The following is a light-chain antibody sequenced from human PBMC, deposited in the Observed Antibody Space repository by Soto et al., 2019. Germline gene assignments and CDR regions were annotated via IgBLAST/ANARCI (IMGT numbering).Light chain of an antibody. CDR3: QQYGSSPPT. CDR1: QSVSSTY. J-gene: IGKJ2*01. V-gene: IGKV3-20*01. Sequence: EIVLTQSPGTLSLSPGERATLSCRASQSVSSTYFAWYQQKPGQALRLLIYGAASRATGIPDRFSGSGSGTDYTLTISRLEPEDFAVYYWQQYGSSPPTFGQGTKLEIK. CDR2: GAA.